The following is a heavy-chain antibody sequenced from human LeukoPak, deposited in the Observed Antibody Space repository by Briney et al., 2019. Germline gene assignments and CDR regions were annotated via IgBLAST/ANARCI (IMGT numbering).Heavy chain of an antibody. CDR1: GITLSNYG. D-gene: IGHD3-22*01. J-gene: IGHJ4*02. CDR3: AKRGVVIRVILVGFHKEAYYFDS. V-gene: IGHV3-23*01. Sequence: GGSLRLSCAVSGITLSNYGMSWVRQAPGKGLEWVAGIAGSGGATNYADSVKGRFTVSRDNRKDTLHLQMNSLRAEDTAVYFCAKRGVVIRVILVGFHKEAYYFDSWGQGALVTVSS. CDR2: IAGSGGAT.